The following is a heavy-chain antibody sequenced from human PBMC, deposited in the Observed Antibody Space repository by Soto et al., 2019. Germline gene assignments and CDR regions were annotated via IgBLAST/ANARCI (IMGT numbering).Heavy chain of an antibody. CDR1: GYSFTSYW. CDR2: IYPGDSDT. J-gene: IGHJ6*03. CDR3: ARVRSITIFDVYYMEV. Sequence: PGESLKISCKGSGYSFTSYWIGWVRQMPGKGLEWMGIIYPGDSDTRYSPSFQGQVTISADKSISTAYLQWSSLKASDTAMYYCARVRSITIFDVYYMEVWGKGTTVTVSS. D-gene: IGHD3-3*01. V-gene: IGHV5-51*01.